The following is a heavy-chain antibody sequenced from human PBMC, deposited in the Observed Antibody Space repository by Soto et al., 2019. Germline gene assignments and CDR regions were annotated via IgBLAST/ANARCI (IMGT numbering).Heavy chain of an antibody. CDR3: ARDLNGTKYPYFDY. V-gene: IGHV4-61*01. CDR1: FGYVRSDSYY. Sequence: QVQLQEAGPGLVKPSETLSLTGTVSFGYVRSDSYYWSWIRQPPGKVLEWIGYIYYTGRSHYNPSLKRRVTISVDTSKYQFCLELSSVTAADTAVYYCARDLNGTKYPYFDYWGHRTLVTVSS. J-gene: IGHJ4*01. CDR2: IYYTGRS. D-gene: IGHD1-1*01.